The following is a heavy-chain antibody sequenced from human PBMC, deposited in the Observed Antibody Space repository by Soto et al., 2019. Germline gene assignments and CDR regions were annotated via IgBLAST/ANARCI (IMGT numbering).Heavy chain of an antibody. CDR1: GYTFTSCA. D-gene: IGHD4-17*01. V-gene: IGHV1-3*01. Sequence: ASVRVSYRASGYTFTSCAMHWVRQAPGQRLEWMGWINAGNGNTKYSQKFQGRVTITRDTSASTAYMELSSLRSEDTAVYYCARGFRDYGDFDGTGIYYYYGMDVWGQGTTVTVSS. CDR3: ARGFRDYGDFDGTGIYYYYGMDV. CDR2: INAGNGNT. J-gene: IGHJ6*02.